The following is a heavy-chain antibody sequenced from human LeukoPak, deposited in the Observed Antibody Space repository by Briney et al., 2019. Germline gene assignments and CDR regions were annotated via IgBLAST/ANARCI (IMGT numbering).Heavy chain of an antibody. CDR3: ARPGSSGTEDY. CDR1: GFTVSNNY. J-gene: IGHJ4*02. CDR2: INHSGST. V-gene: IGHV4-34*01. Sequence: GSLRLSCAASGFTVSNNYMSWVRQPPGKGLEWIGEINHSGSTNYNPSLKSRVTISVDTSKNQFSLKLSSVTAADTAVYYCARPGSSGTEDYWGQGTLVTVSS. D-gene: IGHD6-13*01.